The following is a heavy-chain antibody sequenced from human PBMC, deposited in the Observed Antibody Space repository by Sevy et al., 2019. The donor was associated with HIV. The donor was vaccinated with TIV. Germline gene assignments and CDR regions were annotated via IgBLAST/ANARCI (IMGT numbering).Heavy chain of an antibody. CDR1: GFTFSSYS. J-gene: IGHJ3*02. V-gene: IGHV3-48*02. CDR3: ARGLNRYSDGTDAFDI. D-gene: IGHD5-18*01. CDR2: ISSSSSTI. Sequence: GGSLRLSCAASGFTFSSYSMNWVRQAPGKGLEWVSYISSSSSTIYYADSVKGRFTISRDNAKNSLYLQMNSLRDEDTAVYYCARGLNRYSDGTDAFDIWGQGTMVTVSS.